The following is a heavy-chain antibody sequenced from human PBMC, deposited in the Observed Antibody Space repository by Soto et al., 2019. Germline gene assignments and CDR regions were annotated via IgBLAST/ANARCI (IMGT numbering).Heavy chain of an antibody. CDR1: GFTFNMYA. CDR3: ARTITGYFWAGAY. V-gene: IGHV3-23*01. CDR2: IGGSGANT. J-gene: IGHJ4*02. Sequence: GGSLRLSCAASGFTFNMYAMSWVRQAPGKGLEWVSGIGGSGANTYYADFVKGRFTISRDNSKNTLYLQMDSLRAEDTAIYYCARTITGYFWAGAYWGQGTLVTVSS. D-gene: IGHD1-1*01.